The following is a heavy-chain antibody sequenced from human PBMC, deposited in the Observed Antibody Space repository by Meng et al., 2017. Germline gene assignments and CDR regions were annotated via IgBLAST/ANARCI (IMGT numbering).Heavy chain of an antibody. V-gene: IGHV3-49*03. CDR2: IRSKAYGGTT. J-gene: IGHJ6*02. D-gene: IGHD6-13*01. CDR3: TRAGHCGSSWPYYYYYYGMDV. Sequence: GESLKISCAASGFTFSDYYMSWIRQAPGKGLEWVGFIRSKAYGGTTEYAASVKGRFTISRDDSKSIAYLQMNSLKTEDTAVYYCTRAGHCGSSWPYYYYYYGMDVWGQGTTVTVSS. CDR1: GFTFSDYY.